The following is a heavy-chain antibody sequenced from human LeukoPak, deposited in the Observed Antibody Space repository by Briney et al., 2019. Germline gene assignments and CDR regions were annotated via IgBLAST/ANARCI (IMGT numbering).Heavy chain of an antibody. CDR2: IYYSGST. J-gene: IGHJ4*02. CDR1: GGSVSSGSSY. CDR3: ARADLGRHFDY. V-gene: IGHV4-61*01. D-gene: IGHD1-26*01. Sequence: SETLSLTCTVSGGSVSSGSSYWSWIRQPPGKGLEWIGYIYYSGSTNYNPSLKSRVTISVDTSKNQFSLKLRSVTAADTAVYFCARADLGRHFDYWGQGTLVTVSS.